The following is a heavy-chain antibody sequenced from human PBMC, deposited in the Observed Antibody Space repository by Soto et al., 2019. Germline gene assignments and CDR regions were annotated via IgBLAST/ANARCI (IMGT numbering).Heavy chain of an antibody. Sequence: GGSLRLSCAASGLPDNTYWMNWVRQTPEKGLEWVANIKLEGGETNYGDSMKGRFTISRDNAKNSLYLEMNSLRAEDTAVYYCARESEDLTSNFDYWGQGTLVTVSS. V-gene: IGHV3-7*01. CDR1: GLPDNTYW. CDR2: IKLEGGET. J-gene: IGHJ4*02. CDR3: ARESEDLTSNFDY.